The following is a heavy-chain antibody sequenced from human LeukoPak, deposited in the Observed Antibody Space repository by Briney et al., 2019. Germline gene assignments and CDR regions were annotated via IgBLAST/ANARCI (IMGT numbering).Heavy chain of an antibody. V-gene: IGHV4-4*02. CDR2: IYYSGST. CDR1: GGSISSGNW. CDR3: AREVPPNKNWFDP. D-gene: IGHD1/OR15-1a*01. J-gene: IGHJ5*02. Sequence: PSETLSLTCAVSGGSISSGNWWSWVRQPPGKGLEWIGYIYYSGSTNYNPSLKSRVTISVDTSKNQFSLKLSSVTAADTAVYYCAREVPPNKNWFDPWGQGTLVTVSS.